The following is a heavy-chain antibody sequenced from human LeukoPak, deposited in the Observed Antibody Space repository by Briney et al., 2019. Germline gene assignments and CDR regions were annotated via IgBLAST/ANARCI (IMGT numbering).Heavy chain of an antibody. CDR3: ARQTDYGDYPDY. Sequence: PSETLSLTCNVSGGSISSSSDYWGWIRQPPGKGPEWIGSVIYSGNTFYDPSHMSRVTISIDMSKNLFSLRVSSVTAADTAMYYCARQTDYGDYPDYWGQGTLVTVSS. CDR2: VIYSGNT. CDR1: GGSISSSSDY. V-gene: IGHV4-39*07. D-gene: IGHD4-17*01. J-gene: IGHJ4*02.